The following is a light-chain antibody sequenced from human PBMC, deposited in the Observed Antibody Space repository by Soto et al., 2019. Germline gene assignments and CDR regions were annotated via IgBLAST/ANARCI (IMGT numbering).Light chain of an antibody. Sequence: QSVLTQSSSASASLGSSVKLTCTLSSRHSSYIIAWHQQQPGKAPRYLMKLEDSGNYNKGSGVPDRFSGSRSGADRYLTISNLQSEDEAEYYCETWDSNTRVFGGGTQLTVL. J-gene: IGLJ3*02. CDR2: LEDSGNY. V-gene: IGLV4-60*03. CDR3: ETWDSNTRV. CDR1: SRHSSYI.